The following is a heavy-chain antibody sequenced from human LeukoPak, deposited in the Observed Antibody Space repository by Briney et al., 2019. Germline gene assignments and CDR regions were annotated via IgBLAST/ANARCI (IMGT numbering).Heavy chain of an antibody. CDR1: GYTFTSYY. Sequence: ASVKVSCKASGYTFTSYYMHWVRQAPGQGLEWMGIINPSGGSTSYAQKFQGRVTMTRDMSTSTVYMELSSLRSEDTAVYYCAREGLGYYGSGSYYGDYMDVWGKGTTVTVSS. CDR3: AREGLGYYGSGSYYGDYMDV. CDR2: INPSGGST. D-gene: IGHD3-10*01. V-gene: IGHV1-46*01. J-gene: IGHJ6*03.